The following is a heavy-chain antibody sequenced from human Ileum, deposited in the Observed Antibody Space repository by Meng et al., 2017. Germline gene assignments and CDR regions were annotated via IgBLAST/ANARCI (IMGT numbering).Heavy chain of an antibody. D-gene: IGHD6-19*01. CDR1: GFTFSSYW. V-gene: IGHV3-74*01. Sequence: VQVVESGGGLVQPGGSLGFSCAVSGFTFSSYWMHWVRQAPGKGLVWVSRMNSDGTTTDYADSVKGRFTISRDNAKNTLYLQMNSLRAEDTAVYYCARGGSSAWYWGQGALVTVSS. J-gene: IGHJ4*02. CDR2: MNSDGTTT. CDR3: ARGGSSAWY.